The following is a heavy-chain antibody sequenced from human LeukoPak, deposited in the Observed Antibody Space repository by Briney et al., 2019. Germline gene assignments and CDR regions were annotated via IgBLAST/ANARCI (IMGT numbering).Heavy chain of an antibody. D-gene: IGHD3-10*01. CDR2: INHSGST. Sequence: SETLSLTCAVYGGSFSGYYWSWIRQPPGKGLEWIGEINHSGSTNYNPSLKSRVTISVDTSKNQFSLKLSSVTAADTAVYYCARLVKLLLWFGELSSWFDPWGQGTLVTVSS. CDR1: GGSFSGYY. J-gene: IGHJ5*02. V-gene: IGHV4-34*01. CDR3: ARLVKLLLWFGELSSWFDP.